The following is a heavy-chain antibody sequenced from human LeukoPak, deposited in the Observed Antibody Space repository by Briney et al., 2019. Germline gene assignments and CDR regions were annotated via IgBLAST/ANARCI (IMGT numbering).Heavy chain of an antibody. J-gene: IGHJ5*02. Sequence: GASVKVSCKASGYTFTSYGISWVRQAPGQGLEWMGWISAYNGNTNYAQKLQGRVTMTTDTSTSTAYMELRSLRSDDTAVYYCARVRMYARWYNWFDPWGQGTLVTVSS. D-gene: IGHD2-8*01. CDR2: ISAYNGNT. CDR3: ARVRMYARWYNWFDP. V-gene: IGHV1-18*01. CDR1: GYTFTSYG.